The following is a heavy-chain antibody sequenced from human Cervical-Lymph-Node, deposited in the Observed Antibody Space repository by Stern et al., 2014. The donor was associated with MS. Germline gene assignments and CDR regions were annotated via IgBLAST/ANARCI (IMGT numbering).Heavy chain of an antibody. J-gene: IGHJ4*02. CDR1: GGSISNYY. V-gene: IGHV4-59*12. Sequence: QVQLVESGPGLVKPSETLSLTCSVSGGSISNYYWSWIRQPPGKGLEWIGNIYYRGNINYNPSLKSRITISVDTSKNQFSLKLRSLTAADTAVYYCARGRDGFDYWGQGALVAVSS. CDR2: IYYRGNI. D-gene: IGHD4-17*01. CDR3: ARGRDGFDY.